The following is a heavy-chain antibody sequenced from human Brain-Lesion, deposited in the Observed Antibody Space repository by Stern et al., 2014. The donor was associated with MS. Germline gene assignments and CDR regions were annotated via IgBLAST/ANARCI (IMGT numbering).Heavy chain of an antibody. J-gene: IGHJ4*02. V-gene: IGHV4-31*03. CDR2: LFYSGNT. CDR3: TSSRYEFWSGYRKAFYFDY. D-gene: IGHD3-3*01. Sequence: VQLVESGPGLVKPSQTLSLTCTVSGGSINNGDYYWSWLRQHPGKGLECIGYLFYSGNTSHNPSLKSRATISEDTSKTQFSLNLHSVTAADTAVYYCTSSRYEFWSGYRKAFYFDYWGQGAMVTVSS. CDR1: GGSINNGDYY.